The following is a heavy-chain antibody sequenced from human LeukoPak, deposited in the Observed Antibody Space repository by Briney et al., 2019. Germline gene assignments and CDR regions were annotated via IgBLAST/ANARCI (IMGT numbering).Heavy chain of an antibody. CDR1: GGTFSSYA. D-gene: IGHD6-13*01. CDR2: IIPILGIA. V-gene: IGHV1-69*04. CDR3: AREAAGGSAFDI. Sequence: SVKVSCKASGGTFSSYAISWVRQAPGQGLEWMGRIIPILGIANYAQKFQGRVTITADKSTSTVYMELSSLRSEDTAVYYCAREAAGGSAFDIWGQGTMVTVSS. J-gene: IGHJ3*02.